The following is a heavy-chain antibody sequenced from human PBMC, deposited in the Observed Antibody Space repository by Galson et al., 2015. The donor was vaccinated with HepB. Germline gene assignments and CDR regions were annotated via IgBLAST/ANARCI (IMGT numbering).Heavy chain of an antibody. J-gene: IGHJ4*02. V-gene: IGHV3-30-3*01. Sequence: SLRLSCAASGFTFSTYAMHWVRQAPGKGLEWVAVISYDGSNKYYADSVKGRFTISRDNSKNTLYLQMNSLRAEDTAVYYCAREWGGALGSSSWSLDYWGQGTLVTVSS. CDR3: AREWGGALGSSSWSLDY. CDR1: GFTFSTYA. D-gene: IGHD6-13*01. CDR2: ISYDGSNK.